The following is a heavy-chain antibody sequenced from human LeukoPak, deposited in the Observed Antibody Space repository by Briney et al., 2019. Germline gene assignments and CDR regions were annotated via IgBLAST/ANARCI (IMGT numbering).Heavy chain of an antibody. CDR2: IYHSGST. CDR1: GGSISSGGYY. V-gene: IGHV4-30-2*01. CDR3: ARVPVVVPAADGDY. D-gene: IGHD2-2*01. Sequence: TSQTLSLTCTVSGGSISSGGYYWSWIRQPPGKGLEWIGYIYHSGSTYYNPSLKSRVTISVDRSKNQFSLKLSSVTAADTAVYYCARVPVVVPAADGDYWGQGTLVTVSS. J-gene: IGHJ4*02.